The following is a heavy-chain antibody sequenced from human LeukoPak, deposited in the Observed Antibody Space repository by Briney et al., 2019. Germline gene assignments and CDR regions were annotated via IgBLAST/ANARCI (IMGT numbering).Heavy chain of an antibody. J-gene: IGHJ4*02. Sequence: SETLSLTCTVSGGSISSYYWSWIRQPPGKGLEWIGYIYYSGSTNYNPSLKSRVTMSIDRSKNQFSLMLRSVTAADTAVYYCARQAHDSGGSLYHFDYWGQGTLVTVSS. CDR3: ARQAHDSGGSLYHFDY. CDR2: IYYSGST. D-gene: IGHD4-23*01. V-gene: IGHV4-59*08. CDR1: GGSISSYY.